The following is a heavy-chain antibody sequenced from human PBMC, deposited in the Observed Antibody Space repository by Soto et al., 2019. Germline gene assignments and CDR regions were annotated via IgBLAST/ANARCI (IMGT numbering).Heavy chain of an antibody. D-gene: IGHD2-21*02. CDR2: ISYDGSNK. Sequence: QVQLVESGGGVVQPGRSLRLSCAASGFTFSSYGMHWVRQAPGKGLEWVAVISYDGSNKYYADSVKGRFTISRDNSKNTLSLQMNSLRAEDTAVYYCAKENCGGDCSSYYYYYGMDVWGQGTTVTVSS. V-gene: IGHV3-30*18. J-gene: IGHJ6*02. CDR3: AKENCGGDCSSYYYYYGMDV. CDR1: GFTFSSYG.